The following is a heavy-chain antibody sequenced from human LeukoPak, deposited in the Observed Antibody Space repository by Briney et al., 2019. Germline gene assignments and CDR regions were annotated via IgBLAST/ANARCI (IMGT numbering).Heavy chain of an antibody. CDR1: GYSISSGYY. CDR3: ARLPVTNYYMDV. V-gene: IGHV4-38-2*01. D-gene: IGHD4-17*01. J-gene: IGHJ6*03. CDR2: IYHSGST. Sequence: SETLSLTCAVSGYSISSGYYWGWIRQPPGKGLEWIGSIYHSGSTYYNPSLKSRVTISVDTSKNQFSLKLSSVTAADTAVYYGARLPVTNYYMDVWGKGTTVTVSS.